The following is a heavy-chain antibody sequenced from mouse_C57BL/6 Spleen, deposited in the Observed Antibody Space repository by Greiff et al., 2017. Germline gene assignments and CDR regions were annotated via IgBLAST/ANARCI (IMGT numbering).Heavy chain of an antibody. Sequence: VQLQQPGAELVMPGASVKLSCKASGYTFTSYWMHWVKQRPGQGLEWIGEIDPSDSYTNYNHKFKGKSTLTVDKSSSTAYMQLSSLTSEDSAVYYCARRPITTVVDWYFDVWGTGTTVTVSS. D-gene: IGHD1-1*01. J-gene: IGHJ1*03. CDR2: IDPSDSYT. V-gene: IGHV1-69*01. CDR3: ARRPITTVVDWYFDV. CDR1: GYTFTSYW.